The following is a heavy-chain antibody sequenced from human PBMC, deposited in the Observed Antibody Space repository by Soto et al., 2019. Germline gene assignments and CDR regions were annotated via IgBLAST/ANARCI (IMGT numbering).Heavy chain of an antibody. CDR3: ARKGGVAARYYYYYYGMDV. J-gene: IGHJ6*02. CDR2: IWYDGSNK. V-gene: IGHV3-33*01. CDR1: GFTFSSYG. Sequence: QVQLVESGGGVVQPGRSLRVSCAASGFTFSSYGMHWVRQAPGKGLEWVAVIWYDGSNKYYADSVKGRFTISRDNSKNTLYLQMNSLRAEDTAVYYCARKGGVAARYYYYYYGMDVWGQGTTVTVSS. D-gene: IGHD6-6*01.